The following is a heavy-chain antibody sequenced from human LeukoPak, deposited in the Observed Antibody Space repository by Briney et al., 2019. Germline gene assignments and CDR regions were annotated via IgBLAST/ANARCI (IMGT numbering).Heavy chain of an antibody. CDR2: INWNGGST. CDR1: AFTSADYG. Sequence: GGSLRLSCAPSAFTSADYGTSCVRPPPGKGLGWVSAINWNGGSTGYADSVKGRFTISRDNAKNSLYLQMNSLRAEDTALYYCARDRLDSTSEHAFDIWGQGTMVTVSS. D-gene: IGHD1-1*01. J-gene: IGHJ3*02. V-gene: IGHV3-20*04. CDR3: ARDRLDSTSEHAFDI.